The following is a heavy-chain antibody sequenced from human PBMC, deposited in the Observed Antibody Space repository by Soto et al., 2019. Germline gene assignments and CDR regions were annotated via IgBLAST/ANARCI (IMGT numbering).Heavy chain of an antibody. CDR3: ALGYSSSWDYYYYGMDV. CDR2: IYYSGST. J-gene: IGHJ6*02. CDR1: GGSISSYY. V-gene: IGHV4-59*05. D-gene: IGHD6-13*01. Sequence: SETLSLTCTVSGGSISSYYWSWIRQPPGKGLEWIGSIYYSGSTYYNPSLKSRVTISVDTSKNQFSLKLSSVTAADTAVYYCALGYSSSWDYYYYGMDVWGQGTTVTVSS.